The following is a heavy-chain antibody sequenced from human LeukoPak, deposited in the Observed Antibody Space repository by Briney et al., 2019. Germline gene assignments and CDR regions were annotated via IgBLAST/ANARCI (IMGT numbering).Heavy chain of an antibody. V-gene: IGHV1-2*02. CDR2: INPNSGGT. D-gene: IGHD2-2*01. J-gene: IGHJ3*02. CDR3: ARDQSSTSPAAHDAFDI. Sequence: ASVKVSCKASGYTFTGYYMHWVRQAPGQGLEWMGWINPNSGGTNYAQKFQGRVTMTRDTSISTAYMELSRLRSDDTAVYYCARDQSSTSPAAHDAFDIWGQGTMVTVSS. CDR1: GYTFTGYY.